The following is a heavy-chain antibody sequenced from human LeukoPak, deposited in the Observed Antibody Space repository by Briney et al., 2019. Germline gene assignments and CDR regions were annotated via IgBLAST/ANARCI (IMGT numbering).Heavy chain of an antibody. J-gene: IGHJ4*02. Sequence: SETLSLTCTVSGGSISSSSYYWGWIRQPPGKGLEWIGSIYYSGSTYYNPSLKSRVTISVDTSKNQFSLKLSSVTAADTAVYYCARGGGSRITIFGVVINDFDYWGQGTLVTVSS. CDR1: GGSISSSSYY. D-gene: IGHD3-3*01. CDR2: IYYSGST. CDR3: ARGGGSRITIFGVVINDFDY. V-gene: IGHV4-39*07.